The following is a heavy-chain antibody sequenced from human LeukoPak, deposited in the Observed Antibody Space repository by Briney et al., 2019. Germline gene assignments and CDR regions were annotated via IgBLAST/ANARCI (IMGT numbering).Heavy chain of an antibody. Sequence: PSETLSLTCTVSGGSISSTSYYWGWIRQPPGKGLEWIGSIYHSGSTYYNPSLKSRVTISVDTSKNQFSLKLTSVTAADTAVYYCARPALGLYYMDVWGKGTTVTISS. CDR3: ARPALGLYYMDV. J-gene: IGHJ6*03. CDR2: IYHSGST. V-gene: IGHV4-39*07. CDR1: GGSISSTSYY.